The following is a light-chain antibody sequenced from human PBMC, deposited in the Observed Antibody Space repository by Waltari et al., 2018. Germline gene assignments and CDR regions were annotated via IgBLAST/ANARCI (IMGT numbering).Light chain of an antibody. CDR3: SSFTDTHTLL. V-gene: IGLV2-14*03. Sequence: QSALTQPASVSGSPGQSITISCTGTSNDVGASNFVSWYQQHPGRAPQLLIYDVTEWPSGISFRFSGSKSANTASLTISGLLPEDEAIYYCSSFTDTHTLLFGGGTTVTVL. CDR2: DVT. CDR1: SNDVGASNF. J-gene: IGLJ2*01.